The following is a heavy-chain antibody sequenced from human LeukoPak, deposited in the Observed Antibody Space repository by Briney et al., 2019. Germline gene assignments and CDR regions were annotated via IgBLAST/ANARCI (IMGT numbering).Heavy chain of an antibody. CDR2: INAGNGNT. Sequence: ASVKVSCKAYGYTFTSYAMHWVRQAPGQRLEWMGWINAGNGNTKYSQKFQGRVTITRDTSASTAYMELSSLRSEDTAVYYCARDPDYGDYYFDYWGQGTLVTVSS. CDR3: ARDPDYGDYYFDY. CDR1: GYTFTSYA. J-gene: IGHJ4*02. D-gene: IGHD4-17*01. V-gene: IGHV1-3*01.